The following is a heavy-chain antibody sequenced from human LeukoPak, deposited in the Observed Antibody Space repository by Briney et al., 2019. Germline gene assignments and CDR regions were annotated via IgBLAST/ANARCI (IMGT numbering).Heavy chain of an antibody. CDR2: IYTSGST. J-gene: IGHJ5*02. D-gene: IGHD2-2*01. V-gene: IGHV4-4*07. Sequence: SETLSLTCTVYGGSISSYYWSWIRQPAGKGLEWIGRIYTSGSTNYNPSLKSRVTMSVDTSKNQFSLKLSSVTAADTAVYYCARDELSGYCSSTSCYAYNWFDPWGQGTLVTVSS. CDR3: ARDELSGYCSSTSCYAYNWFDP. CDR1: GGSISSYY.